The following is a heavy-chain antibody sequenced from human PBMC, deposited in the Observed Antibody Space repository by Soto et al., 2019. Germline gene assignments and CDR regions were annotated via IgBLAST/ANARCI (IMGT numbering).Heavy chain of an antibody. J-gene: IGHJ4*02. V-gene: IGHV1-69*02. CDR2: IIPILGIA. D-gene: IGHD5-12*01. CDR3: ATGDSGYDYRHFDY. CDR1: GGTFSSYT. Sequence: QVQLVQSGAEVKKPGSSVKVSCKASGGTFSSYTISWVRQAPGQGLEWMGRIIPILGIANYAQKFQGRVTITADKSTRTAYMELSSLRSEDTAVYYCATGDSGYDYRHFDYWGQGTLVTVSS.